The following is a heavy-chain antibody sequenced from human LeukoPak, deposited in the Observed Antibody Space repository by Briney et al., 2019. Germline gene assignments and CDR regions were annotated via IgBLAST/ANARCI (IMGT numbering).Heavy chain of an antibody. D-gene: IGHD3-22*01. CDR3: AKDGYYDSSGYYYPPDY. Sequence: GGSLRLSCAASGFTFDDYAMHWVRQAPGKGLEWVSLISGDGGSTYYADSVKGRFTISRDNSKNSLYLQMNSLRIEDTALYYCAKDGYYDSSGYYYPPDYWGQGTLVTVSS. CDR1: GFTFDDYA. V-gene: IGHV3-43*02. CDR2: ISGDGGST. J-gene: IGHJ4*02.